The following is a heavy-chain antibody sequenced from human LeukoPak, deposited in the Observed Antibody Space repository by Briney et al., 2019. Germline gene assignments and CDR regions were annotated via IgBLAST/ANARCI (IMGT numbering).Heavy chain of an antibody. CDR3: ANSWYYYDSSGLPKADAFDR. J-gene: IGHJ3*01. D-gene: IGHD3-22*01. CDR1: GGSISSGAY. CDR2: IYRTGNT. Sequence: PSETLSLTRTVSGGSISSGAYWGWVRQPPGKGLEWIATIYRTGNTYYNPSLESRVTTSIDTSKNQFSLKLNSVTAADTAVYYCANSWYYYDSSGLPKADAFDRWGQGTLVTVSS. V-gene: IGHV4-38-2*02.